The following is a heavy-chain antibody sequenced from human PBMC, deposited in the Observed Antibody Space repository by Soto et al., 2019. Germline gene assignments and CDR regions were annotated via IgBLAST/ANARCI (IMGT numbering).Heavy chain of an antibody. J-gene: IGHJ6*02. CDR3: ARDLGAYHYYGMAV. Sequence: ASVKVSCKASGYTFTSYAMHWVRQAPGQRLEWMGWINAGNGNTKYSQKFQGRVTITRDTSASTAYMELSSLRSEDTAVYYCARDLGAYHYYGMAVWGQGTTVTVSS. V-gene: IGHV1-3*01. CDR2: INAGNGNT. CDR1: GYTFTSYA. D-gene: IGHD2-15*01.